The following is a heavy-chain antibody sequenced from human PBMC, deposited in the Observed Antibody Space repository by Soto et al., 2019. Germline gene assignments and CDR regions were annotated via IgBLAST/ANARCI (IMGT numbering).Heavy chain of an antibody. J-gene: IGHJ4*02. CDR1: GFTFNNYA. D-gene: IGHD2-15*01. Sequence: GGSLRLSCAASGFTFNNYAMSWVRQAPGKGLEWVSTISGRGGNTYYADSVKGRFTISRDNSRNTLYLQMDSLRVEDSAVYSCAKAGCSGGTCYLYYFDYWGKGALVTVSS. V-gene: IGHV3-23*01. CDR2: ISGRGGNT. CDR3: AKAGCSGGTCYLYYFDY.